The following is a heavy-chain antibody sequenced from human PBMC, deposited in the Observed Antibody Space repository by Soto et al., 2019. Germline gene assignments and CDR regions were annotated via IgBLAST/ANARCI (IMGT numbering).Heavy chain of an antibody. CDR3: AKSGVYCSCGRSFSLDY. Sequence: SETLSLTCGISGDRVYNNIVAWNWPRASPSSGLEWLGRTFFRSKWYNDYAATVKRRLAIKPDTSHHQFSLQLNSVTPDHTAVYYCAKSGVYCSCGRSFSLDYWGQGILVTVSS. J-gene: IGHJ4*02. V-gene: IGHV6-1*01. D-gene: IGHD2-15*01. CDR2: TFFRSKWYN. CDR1: GDRVYNNIVA.